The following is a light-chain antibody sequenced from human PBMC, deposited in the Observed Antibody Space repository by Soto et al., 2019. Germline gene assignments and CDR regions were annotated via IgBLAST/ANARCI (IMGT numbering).Light chain of an antibody. CDR1: QGISSY. V-gene: IGKV1-9*01. CDR3: QQYNSYSWT. J-gene: IGKJ1*01. Sequence: IQLTQSPSSLSASVGDRVTITCRASQGISSYLAWYQQKPGKAPKLLIYAASTLQSGVPSRFSGSGSGTDFTLTISSLQPDDFATYYCQQYNSYSWTFGQGTKGDI. CDR2: AAS.